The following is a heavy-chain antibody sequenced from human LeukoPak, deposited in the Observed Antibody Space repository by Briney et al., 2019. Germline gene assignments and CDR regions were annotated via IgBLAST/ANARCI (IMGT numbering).Heavy chain of an antibody. CDR1: GFTVSSNY. Sequence: GGSLRLSCAASGFTVSSNYMSWVRQAPGKGLEWVSVIYSGGSTYYADSVKGRFTISRDNSKNTLYLQMNSLRAEDTAVYYCARDYYYDSTTDAFDIWGQGTMVTVSS. V-gene: IGHV3-53*01. CDR2: IYSGGST. J-gene: IGHJ3*02. CDR3: ARDYYYDSTTDAFDI. D-gene: IGHD3-22*01.